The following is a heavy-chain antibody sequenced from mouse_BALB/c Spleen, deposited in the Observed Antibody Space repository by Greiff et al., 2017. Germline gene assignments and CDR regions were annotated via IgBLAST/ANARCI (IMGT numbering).Heavy chain of an antibody. V-gene: IGHV3-2*02. J-gene: IGHJ3*01. CDR3: AGRYGYDS. CDR1: GYSITSDYA. CDR2: ISYSGST. D-gene: IGHD2-2*01. Sequence: EVMLLESGPGLVKPSQSLSLTCTVTGYSITSDYAWNWIRQFPGNKLGWMGYISYSGSTSYNPSLKSRISITQDTSKNQFFLQLNSLTTEDTATYCCAGRYGYDSWGQGTLVTVSA.